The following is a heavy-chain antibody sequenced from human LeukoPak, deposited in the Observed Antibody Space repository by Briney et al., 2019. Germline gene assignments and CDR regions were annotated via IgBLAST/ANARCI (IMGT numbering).Heavy chain of an antibody. J-gene: IGHJ4*02. CDR3: ARDPITMIDQDY. CDR2: IYYSGST. Sequence: SETLSLTCTVSGGSISSSSYYWGWIRQPPGRGLEWIGSIYYSGSTYYNPSLKSRVTISVDTSKNQFSLKLSSVTAADTAVYYCARDPITMIDQDYWGQGTLVTVSS. CDR1: GGSISSSSYY. D-gene: IGHD3-22*01. V-gene: IGHV4-39*07.